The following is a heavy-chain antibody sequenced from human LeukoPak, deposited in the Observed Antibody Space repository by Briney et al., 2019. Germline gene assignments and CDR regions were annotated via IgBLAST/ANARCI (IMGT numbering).Heavy chain of an antibody. J-gene: IGHJ4*02. V-gene: IGHV4-61*01. CDR3: AREDGYSQADY. D-gene: IGHD5-24*01. CDR1: GGSVNSGSYY. CDR2: IYYTGST. Sequence: SETLSLTCTVSGGSVNSGSYYWSWIWQPPGKGLEWIGYIYYTGSTYYNSSLKSRVTISLDTSKNQFSLILSSVTAADTAVYYCAREDGYSQADYWGQGTLVTVSS.